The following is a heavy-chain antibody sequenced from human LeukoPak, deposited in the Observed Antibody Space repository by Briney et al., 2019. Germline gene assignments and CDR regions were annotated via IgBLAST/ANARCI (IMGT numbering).Heavy chain of an antibody. Sequence: ASVKVSCKASGYTFTSYGISWVRQAPGQGLEWRGCISAYNDNTNYAQKLQGRVAMTTDTSTSTAYMELRSLRSDDTAVYYCARCGGGSCYGGNWFDPWGQGTLVTVSS. J-gene: IGHJ5*02. CDR2: ISAYNDNT. D-gene: IGHD2-15*01. CDR3: ARCGGGSCYGGNWFDP. V-gene: IGHV1-18*01. CDR1: GYTFTSYG.